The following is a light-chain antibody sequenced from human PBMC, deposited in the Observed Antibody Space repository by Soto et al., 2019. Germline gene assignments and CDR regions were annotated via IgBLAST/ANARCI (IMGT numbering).Light chain of an antibody. CDR2: TAS. V-gene: IGKV1-12*01. Sequence: DIQMTQSPSSVSASVGDRLTITCRASQGIGTWLAWYQQKPGKPPKLLIYTASSLHSGVPSRFSGSVSGTDFTLTINSLQPEDFATYYCQQTNIFPVTFGQGTKLEIK. J-gene: IGKJ2*01. CDR1: QGIGTW. CDR3: QQTNIFPVT.